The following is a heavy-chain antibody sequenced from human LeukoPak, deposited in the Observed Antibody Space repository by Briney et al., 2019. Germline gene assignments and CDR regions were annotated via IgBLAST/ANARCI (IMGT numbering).Heavy chain of an antibody. J-gene: IGHJ3*02. CDR2: IGSGGSPI. CDR3: SGAPYGSGDFDI. CDR1: GFTFSNYP. D-gene: IGHD3-10*01. Sequence: PGGSLRLSCAASGFTFSNYPMNWVRQAPGKGLEWVSYIGSGGSPIYYADSVRGRFSISRDNAKNSLYLQMSSLRAEDTAVYYCSGAPYGSGDFDIWGQGTMVTVS. V-gene: IGHV3-48*03.